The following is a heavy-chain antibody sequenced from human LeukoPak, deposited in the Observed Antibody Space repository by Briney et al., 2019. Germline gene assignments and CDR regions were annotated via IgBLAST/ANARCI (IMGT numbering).Heavy chain of an antibody. D-gene: IGHD6-19*01. CDR3: ARDQWWQFIAVAITSYFDC. Sequence: GGSLRPSCAASGFTFSSYWMSWVRQAPGKGLEWVANIKPDGSEKHYVDSVKGRFTISRDNAKNSLYLQMNSLRAEDTAVYYCARDQWWQFIAVAITSYFDCWGLGTLVTVSS. CDR2: IKPDGSEK. CDR1: GFTFSSYW. J-gene: IGHJ4*02. V-gene: IGHV3-7*01.